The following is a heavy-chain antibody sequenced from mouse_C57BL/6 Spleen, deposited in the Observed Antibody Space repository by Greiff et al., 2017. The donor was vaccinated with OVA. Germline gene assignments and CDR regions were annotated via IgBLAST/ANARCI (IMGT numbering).Heavy chain of an antibody. CDR1: GFNIKDDY. D-gene: IGHD3-2*02. Sequence: EVKLQQSGAELVRPGASVKLSCTASGFNIKDDYMHWVKQRPEQGLEWIGWIDPENGDTEYASKFQGKATITADTSSNTAYLQLSSLTSEDTAGYYCTTSLDSSGYVLYAMDYWGQGTSVTVSS. CDR2: IDPENGDT. CDR3: TTSLDSSGYVLYAMDY. V-gene: IGHV14-4*01. J-gene: IGHJ4*01.